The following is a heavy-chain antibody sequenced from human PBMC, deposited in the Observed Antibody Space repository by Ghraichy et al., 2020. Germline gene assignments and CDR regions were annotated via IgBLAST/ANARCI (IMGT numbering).Heavy chain of an antibody. D-gene: IGHD4-17*01. V-gene: IGHV4-34*01. Sequence: SETLSLTCAVYGGSFSGYYWSWIRQPPGKGLEWIGEINHSGSTNYNPSLKSRVTISVDTSKNQFSLKLSSVTAADTAVYYCARHDYGDPGLHWGQGTLVTVSS. CDR1: GGSFSGYY. J-gene: IGHJ4*02. CDR3: ARHDYGDPGLH. CDR2: INHSGST.